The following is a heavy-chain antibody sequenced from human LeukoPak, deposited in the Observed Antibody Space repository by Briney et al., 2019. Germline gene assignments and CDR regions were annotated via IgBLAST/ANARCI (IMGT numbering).Heavy chain of an antibody. Sequence: GGSLRLSCAASGFTFSSYGMHWVRQAPGKGLEWVAFIRYDGSTKYYADSVKGRFTISRDNSKNTLYLQMNSLRAEDTAVYYCAGIWFGEFLDYWGQGTLVTVSS. CDR3: AGIWFGEFLDY. CDR1: GFTFSSYG. J-gene: IGHJ4*02. V-gene: IGHV3-30*02. D-gene: IGHD3-10*01. CDR2: IRYDGSTK.